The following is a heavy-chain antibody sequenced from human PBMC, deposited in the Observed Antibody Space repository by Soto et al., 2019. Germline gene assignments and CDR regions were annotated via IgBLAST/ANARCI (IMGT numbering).Heavy chain of an antibody. Sequence: SVKVSCKASGGTFSSYAISWVRQAPGQGLEWMGGIIPIFGTANYAQKFQGRVTITADESTSTAYMELSSLRSEDTAVYYCASSYYDSSGYYYYWGQGTLVTVSS. D-gene: IGHD3-22*01. V-gene: IGHV1-69*13. CDR2: IIPIFGTA. CDR3: ASSYYDSSGYYYY. J-gene: IGHJ4*02. CDR1: GGTFSSYA.